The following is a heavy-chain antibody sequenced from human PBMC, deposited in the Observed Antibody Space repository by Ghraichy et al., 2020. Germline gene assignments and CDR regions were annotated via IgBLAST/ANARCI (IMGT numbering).Heavy chain of an antibody. CDR3: ARGKLTLQRNYYYYGMDV. CDR1: GGSFSGYY. Sequence: SETLSLTCAVYGGSFSGYYWSWIRQPPGKGLEWIGEINHSGSTNYNPSLKSRVTISVDTSKNQFSLKLSSVTAADTAVYYCARGKLTLQRNYYYYGMDVWGQGTTVTVSS. D-gene: IGHD3-9*01. CDR2: INHSGST. V-gene: IGHV4-34*01. J-gene: IGHJ6*02.